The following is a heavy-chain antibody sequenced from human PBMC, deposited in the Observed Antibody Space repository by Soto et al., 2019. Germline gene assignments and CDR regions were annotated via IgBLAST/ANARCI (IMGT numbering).Heavy chain of an antibody. CDR1: GFTFSSYA. V-gene: IGHV3-23*01. Sequence: EVQLLESGGGLVQPGGSLRLSCAASGFTFSSYAMSWVRQAPGKGLEWVSAISGSGGSTYYADSVKGRFTISRDNSKNTLYLQMNSLRAEDTAVYYCAKEGASNRWVRIDSSGWFNHFDYWGQGTLVTVSS. CDR3: AKEGASNRWVRIDSSGWFNHFDY. J-gene: IGHJ4*02. D-gene: IGHD6-19*01. CDR2: ISGSGGST.